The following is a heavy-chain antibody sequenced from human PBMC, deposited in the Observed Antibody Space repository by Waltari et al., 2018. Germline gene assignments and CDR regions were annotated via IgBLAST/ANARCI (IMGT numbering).Heavy chain of an antibody. CDR1: GGSFSGYY. CDR3: ARVSLWVRSGYRV. J-gene: IGHJ4*02. V-gene: IGHV4-34*01. Sequence: QVQLQQWGAGLLKPSETLSLTCAVYGGSFSGYYWSWIRQPPGKGLGWIGEINHSGSTNYNPSLKSRVTISVDTSKNQFSLKLSSVTAADTAVYYCARVSLWVRSGYRVWGQGTLVTVSS. CDR2: INHSGST. D-gene: IGHD3-3*01.